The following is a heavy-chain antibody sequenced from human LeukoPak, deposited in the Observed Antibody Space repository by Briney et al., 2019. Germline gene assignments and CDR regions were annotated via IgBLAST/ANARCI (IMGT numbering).Heavy chain of an antibody. CDR1: GGSISSGSYY. Sequence: PSQTLSLTCTVSGGSISSGSYYWSWIRQPAGTGLEWIGRIYTSGSTNYNPSLKSRVTISVDTSKNQFSLKLSSVTAADTAVYYCARDLITVVTPGWYYYYGMDVWGQGTTVTVSS. V-gene: IGHV4-61*02. D-gene: IGHD4-23*01. CDR3: ARDLITVVTPGWYYYYGMDV. CDR2: IYTSGST. J-gene: IGHJ6*02.